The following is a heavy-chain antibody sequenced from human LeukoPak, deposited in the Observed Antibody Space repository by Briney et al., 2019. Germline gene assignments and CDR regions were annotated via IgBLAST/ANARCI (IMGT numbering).Heavy chain of an antibody. CDR1: GFTFSSYA. CDR2: ISYDGSNK. D-gene: IGHD2-15*01. Sequence: GGSLRLSCAASGFTFSSYAMHWVRQAPGKGLEWVAVISYDGSNKYYADSVKGRFTISRDSSKNTLYLQMNSLRAEDTAVYYCARDRDIVVVVAVPLYYYYGMDVWGQGTTVTVSS. V-gene: IGHV3-30-3*01. J-gene: IGHJ6*02. CDR3: ARDRDIVVVVAVPLYYYYGMDV.